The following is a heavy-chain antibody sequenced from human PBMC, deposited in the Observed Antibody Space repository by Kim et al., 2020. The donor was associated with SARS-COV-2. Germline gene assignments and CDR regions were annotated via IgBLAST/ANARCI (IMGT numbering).Heavy chain of an antibody. Sequence: NSDGSVATYADSVKGRFTISRDNARNTLYLQMNSLRAEDTAVYYCAALKIDWGQGTLVTVSS. V-gene: IGHV3-74*03. J-gene: IGHJ4*02. CDR3: AALKID. CDR2: NSDGSVA. D-gene: IGHD2-21*01.